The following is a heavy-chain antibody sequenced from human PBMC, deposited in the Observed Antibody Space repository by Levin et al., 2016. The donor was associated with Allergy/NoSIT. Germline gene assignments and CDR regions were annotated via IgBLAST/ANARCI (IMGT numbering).Heavy chain of an antibody. J-gene: IGHJ4*02. Sequence: SETLSLTCAVYGGSFSGYYWSWIRQPPGKGLEWIGEINHSGSTNYNPSLKSRVTISVDTSKNQFSLKLSSVTAADTAVYYCARGNLWFGELSDYWGQGTLVTVSS. CDR1: GGSFSGYY. CDR3: ARGNLWFGELSDY. V-gene: IGHV4-34*01. D-gene: IGHD3-10*01. CDR2: INHSGST.